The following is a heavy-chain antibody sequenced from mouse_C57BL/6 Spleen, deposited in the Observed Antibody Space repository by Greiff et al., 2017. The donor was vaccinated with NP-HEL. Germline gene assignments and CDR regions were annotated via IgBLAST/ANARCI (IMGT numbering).Heavy chain of an antibody. CDR3: ARSGGGYDYDVGDAMDY. J-gene: IGHJ4*01. Sequence: QVQLQQSGAELVRPGASVKLSCKASGYTFTDYYINWVKQRPGQGLEWIARIYPGSGNTYYNEKFKGKATLTAEKSSSTAYMQLSSLTSEDSAVYFCARSGGGYDYDVGDAMDYWGQGTSVTVSS. V-gene: IGHV1-76*01. D-gene: IGHD2-4*01. CDR2: IYPGSGNT. CDR1: GYTFTDYY.